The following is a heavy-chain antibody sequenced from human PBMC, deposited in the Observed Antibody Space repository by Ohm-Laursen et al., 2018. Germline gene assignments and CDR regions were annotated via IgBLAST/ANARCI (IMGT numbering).Heavy chain of an antibody. CDR3: ARGSLDYYDSSGYYGY. V-gene: IGHV4-59*07. D-gene: IGHD3-22*01. Sequence: SDTLSLTCTVSGGSISSYYWSWIRQPPGKGLEWIGYIYYSGSTNYNPSLKSRVTISVDTSKNQFSLKLSSVTAADTAVYYCARGSLDYYDSSGYYGYWGQGTLVTVSS. CDR1: GGSISSYY. CDR2: IYYSGST. J-gene: IGHJ4*02.